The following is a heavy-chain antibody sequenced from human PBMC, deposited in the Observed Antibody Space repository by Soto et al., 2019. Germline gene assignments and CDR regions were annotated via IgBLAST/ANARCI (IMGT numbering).Heavy chain of an antibody. CDR2: ISGSGGRT. J-gene: IGHJ4*01. V-gene: IGHV3-23*01. CDR3: AKSFLFYYDSSGLNYY. Sequence: GGSLRLSCAAAGVTFSSYAMSWVRQAPGKGLEWVSAISGSGGRTYYADSVKGRFTISRDNSKNTLYVQMNGRRDEYTAVYYCAKSFLFYYDSSGLNYYWSQGAPVTVSS. D-gene: IGHD3-22*01. CDR1: GVTFSSYA.